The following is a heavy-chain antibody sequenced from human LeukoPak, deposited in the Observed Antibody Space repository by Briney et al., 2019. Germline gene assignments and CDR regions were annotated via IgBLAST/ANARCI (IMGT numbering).Heavy chain of an antibody. CDR2: IYHSGST. J-gene: IGHJ4*02. CDR3: ARKEGPSIAARPIVN. D-gene: IGHD6-6*01. CDR1: GGSISSSGYY. Sequence: SETLSFTCTVSGGSISSSGYYWSWIRQPPGKGLEWIGYIYHSGSTYYNPSLKSRVTISVDRSKNQFSLRLNSVTAADTAVYYCARKEGPSIAARPIVNWGQGTLVTVSS. V-gene: IGHV4-30-2*01.